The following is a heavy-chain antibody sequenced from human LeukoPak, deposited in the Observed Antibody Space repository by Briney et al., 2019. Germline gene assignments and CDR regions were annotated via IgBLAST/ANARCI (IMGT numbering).Heavy chain of an antibody. CDR2: FNPDSGGT. CDR1: GYTFPAYY. J-gene: IGHJ4*02. D-gene: IGHD2-21*02. V-gene: IGHV1-2*02. Sequence: GASVKVSCKASGYTFPAYYMHWVRQAPGQGLDWLGWFNPDSGGTNYAKKFQGRVNMTRDPSISTAYMELSWLRSDDTAMYYCATYRAQTLAYCGGDCYSGFDYWGQGTLVSVSS. CDR3: ATYRAQTLAYCGGDCYSGFDY.